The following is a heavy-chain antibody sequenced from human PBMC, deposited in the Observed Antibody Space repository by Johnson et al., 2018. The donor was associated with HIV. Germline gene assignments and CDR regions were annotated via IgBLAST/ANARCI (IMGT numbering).Heavy chain of an antibody. CDR3: ARDGRGLDAFDI. D-gene: IGHD3/OR15-3a*01. V-gene: IGHV3-11*04. J-gene: IGHJ3*02. Sequence: QVQLVESGGGLVKPGGSLRLSCAASGFTFSDYYMSWVRQAPEKGLEGISYISGSGSTIYYADSVKGRFTIYRDTAKNSLYLQMNSLRDVDTAVYYCARDGRGLDAFDIWGQGTMVTVSS. CDR1: GFTFSDYY. CDR2: ISGSGSTI.